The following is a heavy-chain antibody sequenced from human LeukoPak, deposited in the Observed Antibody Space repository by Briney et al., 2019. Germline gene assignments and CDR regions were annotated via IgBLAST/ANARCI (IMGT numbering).Heavy chain of an antibody. V-gene: IGHV4-61*05. CDR3: ARSYGDYITGAYAFDV. D-gene: IGHD4-17*01. CDR2: IYYSGST. J-gene: IGHJ3*01. CDR1: GGSITSSSYY. Sequence: SETLSLTCTVSGGSITSSSYYWGWIRQPPEKGLEWIGYIYYSGSTNYNPSLKSRLTISVDTSKNQFSLKLSSVTAADTAVYYCARSYGDYITGAYAFDVWGQGTMATVSS.